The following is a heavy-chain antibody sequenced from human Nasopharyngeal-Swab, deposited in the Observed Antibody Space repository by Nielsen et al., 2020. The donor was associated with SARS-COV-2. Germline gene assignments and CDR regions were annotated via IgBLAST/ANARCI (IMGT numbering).Heavy chain of an antibody. Sequence: GESLKISCAASGFTFATYGMGWVRQAPGKGLEWVSAITGSGDLTFYADSVKGRFTISRDNSKNTLYLQMNSLRAEDTAAYYCARGARTGQFHFDYWGQGTLVTVSS. V-gene: IGHV3-23*01. CDR2: ITGSGDLT. CDR3: ARGARTGQFHFDY. CDR1: GFTFATYG. J-gene: IGHJ4*02. D-gene: IGHD1/OR15-1a*01.